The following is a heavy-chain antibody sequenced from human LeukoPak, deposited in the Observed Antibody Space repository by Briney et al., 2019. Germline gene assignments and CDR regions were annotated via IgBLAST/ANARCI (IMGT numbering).Heavy chain of an antibody. D-gene: IGHD2-2*01. CDR3: AREEVVPAQPAYYFDY. Sequence: ASVKVSCKASGYTFTSYYMHWVRQAPGQGLEWMGGIIPIFGTANYAQKFQGRATITADESTSTAYMELSSLRSEDTAVYYCAREEVVPAQPAYYFDYWGQGTLVTVSS. CDR2: IIPIFGTA. CDR1: GYTFTSYY. J-gene: IGHJ4*02. V-gene: IGHV1-69*13.